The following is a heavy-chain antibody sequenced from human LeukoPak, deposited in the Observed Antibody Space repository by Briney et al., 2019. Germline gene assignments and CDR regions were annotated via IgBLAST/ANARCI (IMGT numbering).Heavy chain of an antibody. J-gene: IGHJ3*02. V-gene: IGHV4-4*02. CDR2: IYHSGST. Sequence: SETLSLTCAVSGGSISSSNWWSWVRQPPGKGLEWIGKIYHSGSTNYNPSLKSRVTISVDKSKNQFSLKLSSVTAADTAVYYCARVRDYYDSSGYYGPDAFDIWGQGTMVTVSS. D-gene: IGHD3-22*01. CDR1: GGSISSSNW. CDR3: ARVRDYYDSSGYYGPDAFDI.